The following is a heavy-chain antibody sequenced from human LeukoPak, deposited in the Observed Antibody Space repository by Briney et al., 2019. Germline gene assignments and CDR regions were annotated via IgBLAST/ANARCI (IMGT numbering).Heavy chain of an antibody. CDR3: AKDLGETPPDYGDYVDTNDAFDI. V-gene: IGHV3-23*01. Sequence: GGSLRLSCAASGFTFSSYAMSLVRQAPGKGLEWVSAISGSGGSTYYADSVKGRFTISRDNSKNTLYLQMNSLRAEDTAVYYCAKDLGETPPDYGDYVDTNDAFDIWGQGTMVTVSS. J-gene: IGHJ3*02. CDR1: GFTFSSYA. CDR2: ISGSGGST. D-gene: IGHD4-17*01.